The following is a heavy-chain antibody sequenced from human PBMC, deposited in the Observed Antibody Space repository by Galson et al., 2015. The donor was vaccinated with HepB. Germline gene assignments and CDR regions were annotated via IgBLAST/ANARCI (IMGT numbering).Heavy chain of an antibody. D-gene: IGHD3-22*01. CDR2: IYYSGST. CDR3: ARFPQDYYDSSGYVDY. Sequence: ETLSLTCTVSGGSISSYYWSWIRQPPGKGLEWIGYIYYSGSTNYNPSLKSRVTISVDTSKNQFSLKLNSVTAADTAVYYCARFPQDYYDSSGYVDYWGQGTLVTVSS. CDR1: GGSISSYY. V-gene: IGHV4-59*08. J-gene: IGHJ4*02.